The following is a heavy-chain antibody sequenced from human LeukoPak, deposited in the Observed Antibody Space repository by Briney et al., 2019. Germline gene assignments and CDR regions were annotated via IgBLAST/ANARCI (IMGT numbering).Heavy chain of an antibody. V-gene: IGHV3-30*03. D-gene: IGHD2-2*01. Sequence: GRSLRLSCAASGFTFSTYGMHWVRQAPGKGLEWVAVISYDGTNKYYADSVKGRFTISRDNSKNTLYLQMNSLRSEDTAVYYCARGAVPAAMPTYFDYWGQGTLVTVSS. CDR2: ISYDGTNK. CDR1: GFTFSTYG. CDR3: ARGAVPAAMPTYFDY. J-gene: IGHJ4*02.